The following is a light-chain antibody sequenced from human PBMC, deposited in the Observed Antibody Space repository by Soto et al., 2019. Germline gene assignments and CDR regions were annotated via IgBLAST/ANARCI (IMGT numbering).Light chain of an antibody. CDR3: QQRSNWPIT. CDR2: DAS. Sequence: VLTPSPATLSLSPGGRATLSCRASQSISSYLAWYQQKPGQAPRLLIYDASNRATGIPARFSGSGSGTDFTLTISSLEPEDFAVYYCQQRSNWPITFGQGTRLEIK. V-gene: IGKV3-11*01. CDR1: QSISSY. J-gene: IGKJ5*01.